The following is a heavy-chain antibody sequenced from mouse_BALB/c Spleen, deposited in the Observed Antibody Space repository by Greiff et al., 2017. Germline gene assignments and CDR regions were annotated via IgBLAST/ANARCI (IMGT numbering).Heavy chain of an antibody. V-gene: IGHV5-12-1*01. J-gene: IGHJ4*01. CDR1: GFAFSRYD. CDR3: ARLKGCDGRSDEAMDY. CDR2: ISSGGGST. Sequence: EVQLVESGGGLVTPGGSLKLSCAASGFAFSRYDMSWVRQTPEKRLEWVAYISSGGGSTDYPDPVKGRFTISRDNAKNTLYLQRSSLKSGGTAMYYWARLKGCDGRSDEAMDYWGQGTSVTVSA.